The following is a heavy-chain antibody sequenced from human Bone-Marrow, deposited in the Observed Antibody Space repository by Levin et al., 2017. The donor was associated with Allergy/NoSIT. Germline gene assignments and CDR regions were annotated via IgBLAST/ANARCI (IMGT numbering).Heavy chain of an antibody. CDR3: ARDLGEWGARDEPFDI. D-gene: IGHD1-26*01. Sequence: RGESLKISCVGSGLNLGDYYMSWIRQAPGKGLEWVAYASSGGGTTSYADSMKGRLIISRDSTKNAVYLQMSSLRVEDTAVYYCARDLGEWGARDEPFDIWGRGTTVTVSS. CDR2: ASSGGGTT. J-gene: IGHJ3*02. CDR1: GLNLGDYY. V-gene: IGHV3-11*01.